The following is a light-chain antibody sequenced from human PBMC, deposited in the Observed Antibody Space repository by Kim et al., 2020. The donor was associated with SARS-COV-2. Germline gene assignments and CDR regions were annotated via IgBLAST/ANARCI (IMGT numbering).Light chain of an antibody. CDR2: GNT. V-gene: IGLV1-40*01. CDR1: SSNIGAPFD. Sequence: QRVTISCTGSSSNIGAPFDVHWYQQRPGTAPKLLIYGNTNRPSGVPDRFSASKSDIAASLAITGLQAEDEADYYCQSYDSSLSGYVFGTGTKVTVL. CDR3: QSYDSSLSGYV. J-gene: IGLJ1*01.